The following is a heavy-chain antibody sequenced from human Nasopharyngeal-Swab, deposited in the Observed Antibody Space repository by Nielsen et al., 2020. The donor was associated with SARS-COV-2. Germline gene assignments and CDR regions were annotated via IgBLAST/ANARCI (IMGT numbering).Heavy chain of an antibody. Sequence: GESLKISCKGSGYSFSSYWIGWVRQMPGKGLEWMGIMYPRESDTRYSPSFQGQVTISADKSISTAYLQWSSLKASDTAMYYCATAYNGNYYWDYWGQGTLVTVSP. CDR1: GYSFSSYW. D-gene: IGHD1-7*01. V-gene: IGHV5-51*01. CDR2: MYPRESDT. CDR3: ATAYNGNYYWDY. J-gene: IGHJ4*02.